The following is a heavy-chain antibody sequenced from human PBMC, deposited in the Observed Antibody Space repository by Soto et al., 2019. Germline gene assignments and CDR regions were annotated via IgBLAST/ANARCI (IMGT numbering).Heavy chain of an antibody. V-gene: IGHV3-74*03. CDR2: LKSDGRGT. D-gene: IGHD3-22*01. J-gene: IGHJ4*02. Sequence: EVQLVESGGGLVQPGGSLRLPGAASGFTFSSSWSPWFRQAQGKGLLWVSRLKSDGRGTMYADSVKGRLTISRDNAKNTLYLQMDSLRVEDTAVYYCVRGDGDYYDGNGYLGRHWGQGTLVSVSS. CDR1: GFTFSSSW. CDR3: VRGDGDYYDGNGYLGRH.